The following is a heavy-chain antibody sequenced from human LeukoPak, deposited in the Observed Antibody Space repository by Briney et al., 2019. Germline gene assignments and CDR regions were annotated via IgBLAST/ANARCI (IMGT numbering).Heavy chain of an antibody. V-gene: IGHV4-59*01. J-gene: IGHJ4*02. CDR1: GGSISSYY. Sequence: SETLSLTCTVSGGSISSYYWSWIRQSPGKGLEWIGYMDYSGSSNYNPSLKSRVTISVDTSKNQFSVRLSSVTAADTAVYYCARAATGDRRWSIGYWGQGTLVTVSS. CDR2: MDYSGSS. D-gene: IGHD4/OR15-4a*01. CDR3: ARAATGDRRWSIGY.